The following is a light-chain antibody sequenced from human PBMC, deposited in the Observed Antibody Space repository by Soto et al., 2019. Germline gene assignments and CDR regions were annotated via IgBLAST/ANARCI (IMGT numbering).Light chain of an antibody. V-gene: IGKV3-15*01. CDR3: QQYNIWPSA. J-gene: IGKJ2*01. CDR1: QSVSSN. CDR2: GAS. Sequence: EIVMTQSPATLSVSPGERATLSCRASQSVSSNLAWYQQRPGQAPRFLIYGASTRATGVPARFSGSGSGTEFTLTISSLQSEDFAVYYCQQYNIWPSAFGQGTKLEIK.